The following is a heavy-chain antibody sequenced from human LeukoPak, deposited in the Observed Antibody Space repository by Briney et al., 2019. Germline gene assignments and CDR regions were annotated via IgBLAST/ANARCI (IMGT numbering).Heavy chain of an antibody. CDR2: ISYDGSNK. CDR1: GFTFSSYA. Sequence: PGGSLRLSCAASGFTFSSYAMHWVRQAPGKGLEWVAVISYDGSNKYYADSVKGRFTISRDNSKNTLYLQMDSLRAEDTAVYYCAAGTGFINAFDIWGQGTMVTVSS. D-gene: IGHD1-1*01. CDR3: AAGTGFINAFDI. V-gene: IGHV3-30-3*01. J-gene: IGHJ3*02.